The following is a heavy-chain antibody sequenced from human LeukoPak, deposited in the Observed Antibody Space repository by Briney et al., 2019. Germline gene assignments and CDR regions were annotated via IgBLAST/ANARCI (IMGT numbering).Heavy chain of an antibody. D-gene: IGHD3-9*01. CDR1: GYTFTSYG. J-gene: IGHJ4*02. Sequence: ASVKASCKASGYTFTSYGISWVRQAPGQGLEWMGWISAYNGNTNYAQKLQGRVTMTTDTSTCTAYMELRSLRSDDTAVYYCARSYHGTKHYDILTGYPPAELDYWGQGTLVTVSS. CDR3: ARSYHGTKHYDILTGYPPAELDY. CDR2: ISAYNGNT. V-gene: IGHV1-18*01.